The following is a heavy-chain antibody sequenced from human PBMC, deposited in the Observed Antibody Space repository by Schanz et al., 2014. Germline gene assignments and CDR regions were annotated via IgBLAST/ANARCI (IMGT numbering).Heavy chain of an antibody. J-gene: IGHJ4*02. CDR3: ARDQSPYTNSSDVRYFDY. D-gene: IGHD6-6*01. CDR1: GGTFSSDT. V-gene: IGHV1-69*08. CDR2: IVPIAGIT. Sequence: QVHLVQSGAEVKKPGSSVKVSCKASGGTFSSDTFSWVRQAPGQGLEWMGRIVPIAGITNYAQRFQGRVTMTTDTSTGTAYMELRSLRSDDTAVYYCARDQSPYTNSSDVRYFDYWGQGSLVTVSS.